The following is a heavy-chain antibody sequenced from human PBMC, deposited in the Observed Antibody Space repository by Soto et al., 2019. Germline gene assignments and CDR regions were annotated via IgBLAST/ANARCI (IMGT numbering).Heavy chain of an antibody. CDR2: IDPTDSYV. CDR3: GRVRVDKAEGWFDP. CDR1: GYSFTTYW. Sequence: LKISCKASGYSFTTYWISWVRQMPGKGLEWMGRIDPTDSYVNYSPSFQGHVTISADKSINTAYLQWSSLKASDNAMYYCGRVRVDKAEGWFDPWGQGTLVTVSS. V-gene: IGHV5-10-1*01. D-gene: IGHD5-18*01. J-gene: IGHJ5*02.